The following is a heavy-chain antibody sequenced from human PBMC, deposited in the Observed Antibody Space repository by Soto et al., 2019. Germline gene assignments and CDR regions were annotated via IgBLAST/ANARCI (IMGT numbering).Heavy chain of an antibody. CDR3: ARAWTATAGWANWFAL. V-gene: IGHV4-31*03. CDR1: GDSISGEGWY. Sequence: QVQLQESGPGLVEPSQTLSLTCTVSGDSISGEGWYWSWIRQYSGRGLEWIGYIHHSGSTYSNPSLQSRVSISVDTSKTQFFLTLTSVTAADTAVYYCARAWTATAGWANWFALWGQGTLVTVSS. J-gene: IGHJ5*02. CDR2: IHHSGST. D-gene: IGHD6-13*01.